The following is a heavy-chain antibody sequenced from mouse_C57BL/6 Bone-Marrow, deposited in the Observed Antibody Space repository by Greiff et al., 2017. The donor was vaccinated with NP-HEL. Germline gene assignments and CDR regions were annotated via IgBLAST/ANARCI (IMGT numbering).Heavy chain of an antibody. Sequence: VHVKQSGPELVKPGASVKISCKASGYSFTGYYMNWVKQSPEKSLEWIGEINPSTGGTTYNQKFKAKATLTVDKSSSTAYMQLKSLTSEDSAVYYCARSFYYGNSVDYWGQGTTLTVSS. CDR1: GYSFTGYY. CDR2: INPSTGGT. CDR3: ARSFYYGNSVDY. V-gene: IGHV1-42*01. D-gene: IGHD2-1*01. J-gene: IGHJ2*01.